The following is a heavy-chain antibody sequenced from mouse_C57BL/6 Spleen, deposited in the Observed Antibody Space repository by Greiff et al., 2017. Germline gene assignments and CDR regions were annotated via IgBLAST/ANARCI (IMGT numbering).Heavy chain of an antibody. CDR1: GYAFSSYW. Sequence: QVQLQQSGAELVKPGASVKISCKASGYAFSSYWMNWVKQRPGKGLEWIGQIYPGDGDTNYNGKFKGKATLTADKSSSTAYMQLSSLTSEDSAVYFCARGPSRQLRLGFAYWGQGTLVTVSA. CDR2: IYPGDGDT. J-gene: IGHJ3*01. V-gene: IGHV1-80*01. CDR3: ARGPSRQLRLGFAY. D-gene: IGHD3-2*02.